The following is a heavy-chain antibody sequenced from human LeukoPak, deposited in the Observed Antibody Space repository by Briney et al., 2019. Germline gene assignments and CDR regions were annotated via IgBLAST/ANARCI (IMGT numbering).Heavy chain of an antibody. CDR2: INHSGST. V-gene: IGHV4-34*01. D-gene: IGHD4-11*01. J-gene: IGHJ4*02. CDR1: GGSFSGYY. Sequence: PSETLSLTCAVYGGSFSGYYWSWIRQPPGKGLEWIGEINHSGSTNYNPSLKSRVTISVDTSKNQFSLKLSSVTAADTAVYYCARGCRLYDARMTTVTTGDYFDYWGQGTLVTVSS. CDR3: ARGCRLYDARMTTVTTGDYFDY.